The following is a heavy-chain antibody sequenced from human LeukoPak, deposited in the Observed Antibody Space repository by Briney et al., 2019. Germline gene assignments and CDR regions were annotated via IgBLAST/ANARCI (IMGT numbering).Heavy chain of an antibody. D-gene: IGHD3-16*01. CDR3: ANRGLGQGNYAYFYFDH. V-gene: IGHV3-23*01. CDR1: GFTFTSYA. J-gene: IGHJ4*02. CDR2: ITGSGSDT. Sequence: PGGSLRLSCAPSGFTFTSYAMSWVRQAPGKGLEWVSSITGSGSDTFYADYVKGQFTISRDNSKSTIYLQMNSLRGEDTAVYYCANRGLGQGNYAYFYFDHWGQGTLVTVSS.